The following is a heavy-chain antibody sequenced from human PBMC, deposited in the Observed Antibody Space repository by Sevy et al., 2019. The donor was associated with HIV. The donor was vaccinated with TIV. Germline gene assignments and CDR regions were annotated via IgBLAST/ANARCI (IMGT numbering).Heavy chain of an antibody. CDR1: GGSITSLY. CDR2: IYYNGNI. Sequence: SETLSLTCTVSGGSITSLYWNWIRQPPGKGLEWIANIYYNGNINYNPSLKSRVTLSLDTSKNQLSLRLSSVNAADTAMYYCAGENAWGRGYSWGQGTLVTVSS. CDR3: AGENAWGRGYS. V-gene: IGHV4-59*08. D-gene: IGHD1-26*01. J-gene: IGHJ4*02.